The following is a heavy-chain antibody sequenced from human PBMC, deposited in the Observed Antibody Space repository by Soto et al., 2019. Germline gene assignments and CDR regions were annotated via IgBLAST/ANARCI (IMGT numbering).Heavy chain of an antibody. J-gene: IGHJ4*02. Sequence: PSETLSLTCAVSGGSISSGGYSWSWIRQPPGKGLEWIGYIYHSGSTYYNPSLKSRVTISVDRSKNQFSLKLSSVTAADTAVYYCAARYSGYDWDYFDYWGQGNLVTVSS. D-gene: IGHD5-12*01. CDR2: IYHSGST. CDR1: GGSISSGGYS. V-gene: IGHV4-30-2*01. CDR3: AARYSGYDWDYFDY.